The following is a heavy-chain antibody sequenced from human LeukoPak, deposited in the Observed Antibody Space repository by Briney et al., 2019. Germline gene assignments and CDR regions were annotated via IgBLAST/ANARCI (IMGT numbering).Heavy chain of an antibody. CDR2: INPNSGGT. J-gene: IGHJ3*02. CDR1: GYTFTGYY. CDR3: ARDRHSSGWPDAFDI. Sequence: ASVKVSCKASGYTFTGYYMHWVRQAPGQGLEWMGWINPNSGGTNYAQKFQGRVTMTRDTSISTAYMELSRLRSEDMAVYYCARDRHSSGWPDAFDIWGQGTMVTVSS. V-gene: IGHV1-2*02. D-gene: IGHD6-19*01.